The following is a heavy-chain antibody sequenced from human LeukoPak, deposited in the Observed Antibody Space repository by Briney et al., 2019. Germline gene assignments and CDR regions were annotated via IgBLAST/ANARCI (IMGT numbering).Heavy chain of an antibody. Sequence: SETLSLTCTVSGGSMYSSIYYWGWIRQPPGKGLEWIGRIYYSGSTYYNPSLKSRVTISVDTSKNQFSLKLSSVTAADTAVYYCARHEGTMVRGIMEGDLNWIDPWGQGTLVTVSS. D-gene: IGHD3-10*01. CDR3: ARHEGTMVRGIMEGDLNWIDP. CDR1: GGSMYSSIYY. CDR2: IYYSGST. V-gene: IGHV4-39*01. J-gene: IGHJ5*02.